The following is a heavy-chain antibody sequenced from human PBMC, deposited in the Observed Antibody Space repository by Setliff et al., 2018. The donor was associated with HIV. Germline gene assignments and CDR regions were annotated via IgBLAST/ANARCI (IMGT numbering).Heavy chain of an antibody. Sequence: SETLSLTCSVSGYSISSGYYWGWIRQSPGKGLEWIASIYHSGNTYYNPSLKSRVTISVDTSKNQFSLRLSSVTAADTAVYYCAKHMVRGAITGEAFDVWGQGTMVTVSS. J-gene: IGHJ3*01. V-gene: IGHV4-38-2*02. CDR3: AKHMVRGAITGEAFDV. D-gene: IGHD3-10*01. CDR2: IYHSGNT. CDR1: GYSISSGYY.